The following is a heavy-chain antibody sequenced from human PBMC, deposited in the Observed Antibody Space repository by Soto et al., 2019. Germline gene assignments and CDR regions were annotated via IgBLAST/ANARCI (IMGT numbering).Heavy chain of an antibody. CDR1: GFTFSNAW. D-gene: IGHD6-13*01. CDR2: IKSKTDGGTT. Sequence: GGSLRLSCAASGFTFSNAWMSWVRQAPGKGLEWVGRIKSKTDGGTTDYAAPVKGRFTISRDDSKNTLYLQMNSLKTEDTAVYYCTTGNYSSSLPTYYYYGMDVWGQGTTVTVSS. V-gene: IGHV3-15*01. CDR3: TTGNYSSSLPTYYYYGMDV. J-gene: IGHJ6*02.